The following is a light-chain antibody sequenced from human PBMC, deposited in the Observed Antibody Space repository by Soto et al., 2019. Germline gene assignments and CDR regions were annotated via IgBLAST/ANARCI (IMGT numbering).Light chain of an antibody. J-gene: IGKJ4*01. CDR1: QSISNY. Sequence: EIVLTQSPATLSSSPGERATLSCRASQSISNYLAWYQQKPGQAPRLLIYDASNRATGIPARFSGSGSGTDFTLIISSLEPEDFAVYYCQQRSNWPLTFGGGTKVEIK. CDR3: QQRSNWPLT. CDR2: DAS. V-gene: IGKV3-11*01.